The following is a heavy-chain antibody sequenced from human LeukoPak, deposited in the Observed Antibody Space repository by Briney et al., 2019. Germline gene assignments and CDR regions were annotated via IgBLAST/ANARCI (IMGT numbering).Heavy chain of an antibody. Sequence: ASVKVSCKASGGTFSSYAISWVRQAPGQGLEWMGRIIPILGIANYAQKFQGRVTITADKSTSTAYMGLSSLRSEDTAVYYCARVGGYSYSPWGQGTLVTVSS. CDR1: GGTFSSYA. J-gene: IGHJ5*02. D-gene: IGHD5-18*01. CDR2: IIPILGIA. CDR3: ARVGGYSYSP. V-gene: IGHV1-69*04.